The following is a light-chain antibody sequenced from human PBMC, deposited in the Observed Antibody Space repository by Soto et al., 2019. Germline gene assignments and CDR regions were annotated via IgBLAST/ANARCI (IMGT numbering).Light chain of an antibody. CDR2: GAS. CDR1: QSVSSN. V-gene: IGKV3-15*01. J-gene: IGKJ2*01. CDR3: QQYNNWLPYT. Sequence: EIVMTKSPATLSVSQGERATLSCRASQSVSSNLAWYQQKPGQAPRLLIYGASTRATGIPASFSGSGSGTEFTLTISSLQSEDFAVYYCQQYNNWLPYTFGQGTKLEI.